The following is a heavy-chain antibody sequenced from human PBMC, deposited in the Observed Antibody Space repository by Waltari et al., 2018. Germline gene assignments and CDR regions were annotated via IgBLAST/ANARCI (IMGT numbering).Heavy chain of an antibody. Sequence: QVQLVQSGAEVKKPGASVKVSCKASGYTFTSYDINWVRQATGQGLEWMGWMNPNSGNTGYAQKFQGRVTMTRNTSISTAYMELSSLRSEDMAVYYCARGITGTTKYYYYYYMDVWGKGTTVTVSS. J-gene: IGHJ6*03. CDR2: MNPNSGNT. D-gene: IGHD1-7*01. V-gene: IGHV1-8*01. CDR3: ARGITGTTKYYYYYYMDV. CDR1: GYTFTSYD.